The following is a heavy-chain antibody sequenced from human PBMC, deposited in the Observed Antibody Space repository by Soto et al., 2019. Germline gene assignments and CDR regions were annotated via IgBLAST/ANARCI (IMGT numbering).Heavy chain of an antibody. J-gene: IGHJ6*02. CDR1: GFTFSSYA. CDR2: ISGSGGST. Sequence: EVQLLESGGGLVQPGGSLRLSCAASGFTFSSYAMSWVRQAPGKGLEWVSAISGSGGSTYYADSVKGRFTISRDNSKNRLYLQMNSLRADDTAVYYCATGRGVNFYYGMDVWGQGTTVTVSS. V-gene: IGHV3-23*01. CDR3: ATGRGVNFYYGMDV. D-gene: IGHD3-10*01.